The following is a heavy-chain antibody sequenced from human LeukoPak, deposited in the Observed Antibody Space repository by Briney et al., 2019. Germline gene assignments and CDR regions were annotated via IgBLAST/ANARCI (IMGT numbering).Heavy chain of an antibody. V-gene: IGHV3-30*02. CDR3: AKGEASTYYSDSSGYFNFYYFDY. D-gene: IGHD3-22*01. Sequence: PGGSLRLSCAASGFTFSVNGMHWVRQAPGKGLEWVAFIRYDESNKYYADSVKGRFTISRDTSKNTLYLQMSSLRAEDTAVYYCAKGEASTYYSDSSGYFNFYYFDYWGQGTLVTVSS. CDR1: GFTFSVNG. CDR2: IRYDESNK. J-gene: IGHJ4*02.